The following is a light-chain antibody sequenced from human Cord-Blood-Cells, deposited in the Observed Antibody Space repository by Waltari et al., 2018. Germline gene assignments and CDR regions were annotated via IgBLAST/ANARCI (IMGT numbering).Light chain of an antibody. Sequence: DIVMIQSPDSLAVSLGERATINCKSSPSVLYSSNNKNYLAWYQQKPGQPPKLLIYWASTRESGVPDRFSGSGSGTDFTLTISSLQAEDVAVYYCQQYYSTPLTFGGGTKVEIK. J-gene: IGKJ4*01. V-gene: IGKV4-1*01. CDR3: QQYYSTPLT. CDR1: PSVLYSSNNKNY. CDR2: WAS.